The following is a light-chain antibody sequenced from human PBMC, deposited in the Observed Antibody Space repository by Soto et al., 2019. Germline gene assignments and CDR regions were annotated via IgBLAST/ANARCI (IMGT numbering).Light chain of an antibody. Sequence: QSVLTQPASVSGSPGQSITISCTGTSSDVGNYNYVAWYQLYPGKAPKVIIYEVTNRPSGVSNRFSGSKSGNTASLTISGLQAEDEAEYYCSSYTGSSTYVFGSGTKVTLL. J-gene: IGLJ1*01. V-gene: IGLV2-14*01. CDR2: EVT. CDR3: SSYTGSSTYV. CDR1: SSDVGNYNY.